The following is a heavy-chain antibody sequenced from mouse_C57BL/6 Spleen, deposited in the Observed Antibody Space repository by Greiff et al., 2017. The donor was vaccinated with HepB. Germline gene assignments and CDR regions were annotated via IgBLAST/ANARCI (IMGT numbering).Heavy chain of an antibody. J-gene: IGHJ4*01. D-gene: IGHD2-1*01. CDR1: GYTFTSYW. Sequence: VQLQQPGAELVKPGASVKLSCKASGYTFTSYWMQWVKQRPGQGLEWIGEIDPSDSYTNYNQKFKGKATLTVDTSSSTAYMQLSSLTSEDSAVYYCARYLYYGNYLYYAMDYWGQGTSVTVSS. CDR3: ARYLYYGNYLYYAMDY. CDR2: IDPSDSYT. V-gene: IGHV1-50*01.